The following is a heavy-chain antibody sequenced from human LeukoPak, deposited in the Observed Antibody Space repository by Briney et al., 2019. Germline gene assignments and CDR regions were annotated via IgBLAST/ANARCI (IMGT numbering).Heavy chain of an antibody. CDR1: GYTFTGYY. J-gene: IGHJ6*02. D-gene: IGHD5-12*01. V-gene: IGHV1-2*02. CDR3: ARDRVSGYSGYDYNYYYGMDV. CDR2: INPNSGGT. Sequence: ASVKVSCKASGYTFTGYYMHWVRQASGQGLEYMGWINPNSGGTNYAQKFQGRVTMTRDPSISTAYMELSRLRSDDTAVYYCARDRVSGYSGYDYNYYYGMDVWGQGTTVTVSS.